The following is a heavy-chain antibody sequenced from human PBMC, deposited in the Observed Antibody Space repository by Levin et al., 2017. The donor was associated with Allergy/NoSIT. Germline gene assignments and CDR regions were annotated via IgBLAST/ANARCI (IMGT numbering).Heavy chain of an antibody. CDR3: ARDGGGCSGGSGYKRGYFDY. J-gene: IGHJ4*02. Sequence: GESLKISCAASGFTFSSYAMHWVRQAPGKGLEWVAVISYDGSNKYYADSVKGRFTISRDNSKNTLYLQMNSLRAEDTAVYYCARDGGGCSGGSGYKRGYFDYWGQGTLVTVSS. CDR2: ISYDGSNK. D-gene: IGHD2-15*01. V-gene: IGHV3-30-3*01. CDR1: GFTFSSYA.